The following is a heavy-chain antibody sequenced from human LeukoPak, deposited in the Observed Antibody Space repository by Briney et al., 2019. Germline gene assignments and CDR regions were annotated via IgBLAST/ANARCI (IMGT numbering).Heavy chain of an antibody. CDR2: IYYSGST. Sequence: SETLSLTCTVSGGSISSSSYYWGWIRQPPGKGLEWIGYIYYSGSTNYNPSLKSRVTISVDTSKNQFSLKLSSVTAADTAVYYCARGILRCSSTSCTQASHYSSSGYYYYYGMDVWGQGTTVTVSS. D-gene: IGHD2-2*01. V-gene: IGHV4-61*05. CDR3: ARGILRCSSTSCTQASHYSSSGYYYYYGMDV. J-gene: IGHJ6*02. CDR1: GGSISSSSYY.